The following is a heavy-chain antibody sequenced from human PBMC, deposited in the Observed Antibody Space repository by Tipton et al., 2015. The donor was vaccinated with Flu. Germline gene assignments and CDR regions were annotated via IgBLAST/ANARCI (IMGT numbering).Heavy chain of an antibody. Sequence: QLVQSGAEVKKPGESLKISCKGSGYSFTSYWIGWVRQMPGKGLEWMGIIYPGDSDTRYSPSFQGQVTISADKSISTAYLQWGSLKASDTAMYYCVRQPYLGDYGGYFDNWGQGTLVTVSS. CDR1: GYSFTSYW. J-gene: IGHJ4*02. CDR3: VRQPYLGDYGGYFDN. CDR2: IYPGDSDT. V-gene: IGHV5-51*01. D-gene: IGHD4-17*01.